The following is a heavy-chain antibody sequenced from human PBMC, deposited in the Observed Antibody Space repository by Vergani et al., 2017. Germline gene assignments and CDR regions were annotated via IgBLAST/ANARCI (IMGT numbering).Heavy chain of an antibody. D-gene: IGHD3-9*01. CDR3: ARDPYDILTGYWGWFDP. CDR1: GGSISSYY. Sequence: QVQLQESGPGLVKPSETLSLTCTVSGGSISSYYWSWIRQPAGKGLEWIGRIYTSGSTNYNPSLKSRVTISVDTSKNQFSLKLSSVTAADTAVYYCARDPYDILTGYWGWFDPWGQGTLVTVSS. V-gene: IGHV4-4*07. CDR2: IYTSGST. J-gene: IGHJ5*02.